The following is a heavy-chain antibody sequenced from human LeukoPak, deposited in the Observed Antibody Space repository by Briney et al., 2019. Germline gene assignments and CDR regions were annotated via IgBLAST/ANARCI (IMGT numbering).Heavy chain of an antibody. J-gene: IGHJ3*02. CDR3: ARHTVVVAATNAFDI. CDR2: INPSDSYT. CDR1: GYSFTSYW. Sequence: EETLKISCKGSGYSFTSYWISWVRQMPGKGLEWMGRINPSDSYTNYSPSFQGHVTISADKSISTAYLQWSSLKASDTAMYYCARHTVVVAATNAFDIWGQGTMVTVSA. V-gene: IGHV5-10-1*01. D-gene: IGHD2-15*01.